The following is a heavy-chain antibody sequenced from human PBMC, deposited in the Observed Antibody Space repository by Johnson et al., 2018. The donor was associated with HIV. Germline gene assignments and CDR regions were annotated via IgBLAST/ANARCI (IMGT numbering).Heavy chain of an antibody. CDR2: ISYEGSNK. V-gene: IGHV3-30*19. J-gene: IGHJ3*02. CDR3: ARDMTPLHGIAAVDAFDI. Sequence: QVQLVESGGGVVQPGRSLRLSCAASGFTFSSYGMHWVRQAPGKGLEWVAVISYEGSNKYYADSVKGRFTISRDNAKNSLYLQMNSMRPEYQAVFYCARDMTPLHGIAAVDAFDIWGQGTMVTVSS. CDR1: GFTFSSYG. D-gene: IGHD6-13*01.